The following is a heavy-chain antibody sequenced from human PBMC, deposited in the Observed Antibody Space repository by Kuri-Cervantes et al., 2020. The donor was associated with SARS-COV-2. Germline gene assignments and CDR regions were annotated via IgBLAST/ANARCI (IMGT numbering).Heavy chain of an antibody. CDR2: IYTGQSRTTT. V-gene: IGHV3-48*02. CDR3: ARVTGTRSYYYYGMDV. D-gene: IGHD1-7*01. J-gene: IGHJ6*02. Sequence: GESLKISCATSGFDFSIFAMHWVRQAPGKGLEWVSYIYTGQSRTTTYYADSVKDRFTISRDNAKNSLYLQMNSLRDEDTAVYYCARVTGTRSYYYYGMDVWGQGTTVTVSS. CDR1: GFDFSIFA.